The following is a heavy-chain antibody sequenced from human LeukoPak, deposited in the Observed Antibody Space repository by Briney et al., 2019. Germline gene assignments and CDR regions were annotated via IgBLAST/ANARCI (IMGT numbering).Heavy chain of an antibody. V-gene: IGHV3-64*01. J-gene: IGHJ6*03. CDR1: GFTLSNHA. CDR2: ISLTGDST. D-gene: IGHD3-10*01. CDR3: ARSYASGIHYMDV. Sequence: GGSLRLSCVASGFTLSNHAMRWVRQGPGKGLEYVSAISLTGDSTYYANSVKGRFAISRDDSKNTLYLQMGSLRTEDMAVYYCARSYASGIHYMDVWGKGSTVTVSS.